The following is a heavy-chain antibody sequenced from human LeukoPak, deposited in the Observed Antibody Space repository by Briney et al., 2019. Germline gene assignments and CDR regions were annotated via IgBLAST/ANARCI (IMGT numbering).Heavy chain of an antibody. CDR2: IVVGSGNT. CDR1: GFTFTSSA. J-gene: IGHJ5*02. D-gene: IGHD3-22*01. Sequence: ASVKVSCKASGFTFTSSAMQWVRQARGQRLECIGWIVVGSGNTNYAQKFQERVTITRDMSTSTAYMELSSLRSEDTAVYYCAADRAYYYDSSGYFKSGWFDPWGQGTLVTVSS. V-gene: IGHV1-58*02. CDR3: AADRAYYYDSSGYFKSGWFDP.